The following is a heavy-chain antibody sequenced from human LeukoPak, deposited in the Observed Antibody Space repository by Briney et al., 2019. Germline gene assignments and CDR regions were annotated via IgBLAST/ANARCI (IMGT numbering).Heavy chain of an antibody. CDR1: GFTLDRYA. V-gene: IGHV3-23*01. D-gene: IGHD6-19*01. Sequence: GGSLRLSCTTSGFTLDRYAMSWVRQAPGKGLEWISAITNNNGDIYYADSVRGRFTISRDTFKNTLYLQMDTLGAEDTAMYYCAKDHPSSGWPAFESWGPGTLVTASS. CDR3: AKDHPSSGWPAFES. J-gene: IGHJ4*02. CDR2: ITNNNGDI.